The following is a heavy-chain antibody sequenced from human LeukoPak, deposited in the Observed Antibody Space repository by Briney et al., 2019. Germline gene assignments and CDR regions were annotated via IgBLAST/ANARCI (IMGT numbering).Heavy chain of an antibody. CDR3: ARDPGYCSGGSCSLTFFDY. J-gene: IGHJ4*02. D-gene: IGHD2-15*01. CDR1: GFTFSSYS. Sequence: GGSLRLSCAASGFTFSSYSMNWVRQAPGKGLEWVSYISSSSSTIYYADSVKGRFTISRDNAKNSLYLQMNSLRAEDTAVYYCARDPGYCSGGSCSLTFFDYWGQGPLVTVSS. V-gene: IGHV3-48*01. CDR2: ISSSSSTI.